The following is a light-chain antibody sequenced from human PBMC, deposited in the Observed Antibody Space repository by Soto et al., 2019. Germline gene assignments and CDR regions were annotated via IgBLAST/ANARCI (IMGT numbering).Light chain of an antibody. J-gene: IGKJ1*01. V-gene: IGKV3-20*01. CDR3: QQYGSSRT. CDR2: GAS. Sequence: EIVLTQSPGTLSLSPGERATLSCRASQSVSSNLAWYQHKPGQAPRLLTYGASTRATGIPARFSGSGSGTEFTLTISSLQPEDFAVYYCQQYGSSRTFGQGTKVDI. CDR1: QSVSSN.